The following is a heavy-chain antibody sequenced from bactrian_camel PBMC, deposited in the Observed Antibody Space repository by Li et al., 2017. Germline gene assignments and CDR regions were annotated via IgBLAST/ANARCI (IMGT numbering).Heavy chain of an antibody. CDR1: GFTLSGAW. Sequence: QLVESGGGSVQAGGSLRLSCAGSGFTLSGAWMYWVRQAPGKGLEWVSGIWSGDSSTHYSDSVRGRFTISRDNAKNTVYQQMNSLKSEDTGLYYCATLRVVAGRHNYWGQGTQVTVS. J-gene: IGHJ4*01. V-gene: IGHV3S6*01. CDR2: IWSGDSST. CDR3: ATLRVVAGRHNY. D-gene: IGHD2*01.